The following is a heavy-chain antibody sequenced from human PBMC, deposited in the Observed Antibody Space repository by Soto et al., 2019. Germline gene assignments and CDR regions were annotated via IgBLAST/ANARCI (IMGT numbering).Heavy chain of an antibody. CDR3: AKWGPYYYYGMDV. CDR2: IYSGGST. Sequence: GGSLRLSCAASGFTVSSNYMSWVRQAPGKGLEWVSVIYSGGSTYYADSVKGRFTISRDNSKNTLYLQMNSLRAEDTAVYYCAKWGPYYYYGMDVWGQGTTVTVSS. D-gene: IGHD1-26*01. J-gene: IGHJ6*02. V-gene: IGHV3-66*01. CDR1: GFTVSSNY.